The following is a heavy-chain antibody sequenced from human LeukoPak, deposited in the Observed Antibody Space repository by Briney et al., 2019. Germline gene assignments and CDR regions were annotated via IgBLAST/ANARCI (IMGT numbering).Heavy chain of an antibody. CDR2: IYYSGST. D-gene: IGHD3-10*01. J-gene: IGHJ4*02. V-gene: IGHV4-39*01. CDR1: GGPIRSTSYY. CDR3: ASSDPATSFDY. Sequence: SETLSLTCTVSGGPIRSTSYYWGWIRQPPGKGLEWIGSIYYSGSTYYNPSLKSRVTISVDTSKNQFSLRLSPVTAADTAVYYCASSDPATSFDYWGQGTLVTVSS.